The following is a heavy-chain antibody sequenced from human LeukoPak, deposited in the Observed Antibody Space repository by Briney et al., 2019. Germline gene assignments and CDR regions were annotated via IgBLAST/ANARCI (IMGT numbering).Heavy chain of an antibody. CDR3: AREEANTRIHFDY. J-gene: IGHJ4*02. D-gene: IGHD3-22*01. Sequence: ASVKVSCKASGYTFTGHYIHWWRQAPGQGLEWMGYINPNTDYTNYAQNFQDRVTMTRDTSISTAFMELSSLRSDDTAVYCAREEANTRIHFDYWGQGTLVTVSS. CDR1: GYTFTGHY. CDR2: INPNTDYT. V-gene: IGHV1-2*02.